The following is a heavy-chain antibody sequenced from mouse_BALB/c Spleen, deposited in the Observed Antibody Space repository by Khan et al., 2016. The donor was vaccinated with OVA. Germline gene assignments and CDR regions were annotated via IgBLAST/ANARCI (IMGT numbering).Heavy chain of an antibody. J-gene: IGHJ4*01. CDR1: GYTFTDYY. Sequence: VQLQESGAELARPGASVKLSCKASGYTFTDYYINWVKQRTGQGLEWIGEIYPGSDNTYYNEKFKGKATLTADKSSSTAYMQLSSLTAEDSAVYCGTRGGLRRAMDYWGQGTSVTVSS. V-gene: IGHV1-77*01. D-gene: IGHD2-4*01. CDR3: TRGGLRRAMDY. CDR2: IYPGSDNT.